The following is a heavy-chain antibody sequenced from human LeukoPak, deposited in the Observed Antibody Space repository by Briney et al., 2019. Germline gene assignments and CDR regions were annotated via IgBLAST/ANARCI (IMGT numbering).Heavy chain of an antibody. CDR2: IYHSGST. CDR1: GYSISSGYY. Sequence: PSETLSLTCGVSGYSISSGYYWGWIRQPPGEGLEWIGSIYHSGSTYYNPSLKSRVTISVDTSKNQFSLKLSSVTAADTAVYYCARNHSSGWFDYWGQGTLVTVSS. V-gene: IGHV4-38-2*01. J-gene: IGHJ4*02. CDR3: ARNHSSGWFDY. D-gene: IGHD6-19*01.